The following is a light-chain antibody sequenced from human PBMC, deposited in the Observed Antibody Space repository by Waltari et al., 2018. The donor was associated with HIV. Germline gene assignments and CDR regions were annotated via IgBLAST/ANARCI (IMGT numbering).Light chain of an antibody. J-gene: IGLJ3*02. CDR1: SFDIYGYNF. V-gene: IGLV2-14*01. CDR3: ISYISSSSPV. CDR2: EVS. Sequence: QSALTQPASASGSPGQSITISCTGTSFDIYGYNFVSWFQHHPGKAPKVIIYEVSNRPSGVSDRFSGSKSGNTASLTISGLQPEDEAEYFCISYISSSSPVFGGGTKLTVL.